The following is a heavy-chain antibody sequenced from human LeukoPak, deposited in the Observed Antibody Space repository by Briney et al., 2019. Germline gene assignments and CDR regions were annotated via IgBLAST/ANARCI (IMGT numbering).Heavy chain of an antibody. CDR1: GITFSNSA. CDR3: VKSAGKDGYRDVFDI. J-gene: IGHJ3*02. V-gene: IGHV3-23*01. D-gene: IGHD5-24*01. Sequence: GGSLRLSCVPSGITFSNSALSWVRQAPGKGLEWVSTIPKSGDQKHYADSVRGLFTISRDIFKNTLYLQMNSLRAEDTAVYHCVKSAGKDGYRDVFDIWGQGTVVTVSS. CDR2: IPKSGDQK.